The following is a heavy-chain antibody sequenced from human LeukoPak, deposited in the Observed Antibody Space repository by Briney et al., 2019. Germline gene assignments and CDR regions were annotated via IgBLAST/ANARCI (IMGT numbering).Heavy chain of an antibody. V-gene: IGHV4-59*01. CDR2: IYYTGSA. CDR3: VRAYYDILTGYSYYYYMDV. CDR1: GGALSTYY. J-gene: IGHJ6*03. Sequence: SETLSLTCTVSGGALSTYYWSWVRQTPGRGLEWIGHIYYTGSANYNPSLRSRLTISIDASKDQVSLHLSSVTAADTAVYYCVRAYYDILTGYSYYYYMDVWGKGTTVTVSS. D-gene: IGHD3-9*01.